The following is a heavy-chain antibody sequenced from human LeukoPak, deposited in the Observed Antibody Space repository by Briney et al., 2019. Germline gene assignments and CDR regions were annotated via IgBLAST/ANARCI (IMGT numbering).Heavy chain of an antibody. J-gene: IGHJ5*02. CDR2: IYPGDSHT. CDR3: ARGPYAYTSSATLGSYNWFDP. V-gene: IGHV5-51*01. Sequence: GESLKISCKGSGYSFPNYWIGWVRQMPGKGLEWMGIIYPGDSHTRYSPSFQDQVTISVDKSISAAYLQWSSLKASDTAMYYCARGPYAYTSSATLGSYNWFDPWGQGSLVTVSS. D-gene: IGHD2-2*02. CDR1: GYSFPNYW.